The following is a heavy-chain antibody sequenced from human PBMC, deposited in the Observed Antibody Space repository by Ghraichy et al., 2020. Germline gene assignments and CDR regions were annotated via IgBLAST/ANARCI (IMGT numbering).Heavy chain of an antibody. CDR2: IYTSGST. CDR1: GGSISSSY. D-gene: IGHD4-17*01. Sequence: ETLSLTCSVSGGSISSSYWSWIRQPAGKGLEWIGRIYTSGSTSYNPSLKSRVTISVDTSKNQFSLKLSSVTAADTAVYYCARDYGDYNWFDPWGQGTLVTVSS. J-gene: IGHJ5*02. V-gene: IGHV4-4*07. CDR3: ARDYGDYNWFDP.